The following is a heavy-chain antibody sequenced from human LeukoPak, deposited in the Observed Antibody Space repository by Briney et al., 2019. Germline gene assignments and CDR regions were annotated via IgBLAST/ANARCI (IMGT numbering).Heavy chain of an antibody. CDR3: ARHGPTYFYDSSGVFDV. Sequence: GESLKISCQTSGYTFIHYWISWVRQVPGKGLEWMGRIDPSDSYTNYGPPFQGHITISADRSLNTSYLQWSGLKASDTAMYFCARHGPTYFYDSSGVFDVWGRGTIVIVSS. D-gene: IGHD3-22*01. V-gene: IGHV5-10-1*01. J-gene: IGHJ3*01. CDR2: IDPSDSYT. CDR1: GYTFIHYW.